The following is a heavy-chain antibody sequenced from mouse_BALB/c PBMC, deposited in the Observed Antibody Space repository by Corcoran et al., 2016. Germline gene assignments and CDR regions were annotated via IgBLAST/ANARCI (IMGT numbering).Heavy chain of an antibody. Sequence: DVQLQESGPGLVKPSQSLSLTCSVTGYSITSGYYWNWIRQFPGNKLEWMGYISYDGSNNYNPSLKNRISITRDTSKNQFFLKLNSVTTEDTATYYWETLLRSFDYWGQVTTLTVSS. CDR1: GYSITSGYY. V-gene: IGHV3-6*02. CDR2: ISYDGSN. D-gene: IGHD1-1*01. CDR3: ETLLRSFDY. J-gene: IGHJ2*01.